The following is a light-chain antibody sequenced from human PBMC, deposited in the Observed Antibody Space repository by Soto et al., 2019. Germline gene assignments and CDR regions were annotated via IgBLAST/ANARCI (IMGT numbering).Light chain of an antibody. CDR3: GTWDSSLSAVV. V-gene: IGLV1-51*01. CDR1: SSNIGNND. Sequence: QSVLTQPPSVSAAPGQKVTISCSGSSSNIGNNDVSWYQQVPGTAPKLLIYDNNKRPSGIPDRFSGSKSGTSATLGITGLQTGDEADYYCGTWDSSLSAVVFGGGTKLTVL. J-gene: IGLJ3*02. CDR2: DNN.